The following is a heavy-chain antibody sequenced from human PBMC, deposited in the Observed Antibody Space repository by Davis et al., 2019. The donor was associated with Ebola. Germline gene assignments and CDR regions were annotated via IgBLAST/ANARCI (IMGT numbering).Heavy chain of an antibody. J-gene: IGHJ5*02. D-gene: IGHD6-6*01. Sequence: GGSLRLSCAASRFTFSDYYMSWIRQAPGKGLEWVSSISSSSSYIYYADSVKGRFTISRDNAKNSLYLQMNSLRAEDTAVYYCARGIASIAARPYNWFDPWGQGTLVTVSS. V-gene: IGHV3-11*06. CDR2: ISSSSSYI. CDR1: RFTFSDYY. CDR3: ARGIASIAARPYNWFDP.